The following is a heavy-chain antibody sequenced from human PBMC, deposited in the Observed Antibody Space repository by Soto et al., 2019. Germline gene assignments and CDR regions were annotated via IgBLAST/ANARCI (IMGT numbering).Heavy chain of an antibody. V-gene: IGHV3-48*01. J-gene: IGHJ5*02. D-gene: IGHD2-15*01. CDR2: ISSSSSTI. Sequence: EVQLVESGGGLVQPGGSLRLSCAASGFTFSSYSMNWVRQAPGKGLEWVSYISSSSSTIYYADSVKGRFTISRDNAKNSLYLRMNSRRAEDTAVYYCAREGAALNWFAPGGQGTLVTVSS. CDR1: GFTFSSYS. CDR3: AREGAALNWFAP.